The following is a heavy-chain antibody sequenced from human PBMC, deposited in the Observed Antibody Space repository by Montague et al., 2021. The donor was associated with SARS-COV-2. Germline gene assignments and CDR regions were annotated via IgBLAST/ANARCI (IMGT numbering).Heavy chain of an antibody. CDR3: ARVAESTYYDFWSGYLRFYYFDY. CDR1: GGSLSGYY. V-gene: IGHV4-34*01. D-gene: IGHD3-3*01. Sequence: SETLSLTCAVYGGSLSGYYWSWIRQPPGKGLEWIGEINHSGSTNYNPSLKSRVTISVDTSKNQFSLKLSSVTAADTAVYYCARVAESTYYDFWSGYLRFYYFDYWGQGTLVTVSS. J-gene: IGHJ4*02. CDR2: INHSGST.